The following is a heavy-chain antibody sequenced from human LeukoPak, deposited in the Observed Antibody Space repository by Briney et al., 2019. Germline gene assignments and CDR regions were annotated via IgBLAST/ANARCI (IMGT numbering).Heavy chain of an antibody. CDR1: GYSFTSFW. J-gene: IGHJ6*02. Sequence: GESLKISCKGSGYSFTSFWIAWVRQMPGKGLERMGVIYPDDSDARYSPSFQGQVSMSVDKSSDTAYLQWSSLKASDTATYCCARHRLFLAVSASYGLDVWGQGTTVTVSS. V-gene: IGHV5-51*01. D-gene: IGHD4-11*01. CDR3: ARHRLFLAVSASYGLDV. CDR2: IYPDDSDA.